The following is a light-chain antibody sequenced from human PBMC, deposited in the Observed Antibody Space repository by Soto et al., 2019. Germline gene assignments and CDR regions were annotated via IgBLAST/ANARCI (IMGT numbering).Light chain of an antibody. V-gene: IGKV3-20*01. CDR2: GAS. J-gene: IGKJ1*01. CDR1: QSVSSSY. CDR3: QQYGSSPRT. Sequence: EIVLTQSPGTLSLSPGARATLSCRASQSVSSSYLAWYQQKPGQAPRLLIYGASSTATGIPDRFSGSGSGTDFTLTISRLEPEDFAVYYCQQYGSSPRTFGQGTKVEVK.